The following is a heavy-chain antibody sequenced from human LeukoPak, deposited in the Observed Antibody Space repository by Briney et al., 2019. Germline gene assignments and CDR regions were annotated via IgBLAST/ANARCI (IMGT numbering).Heavy chain of an antibody. CDR3: ARTGGGPPYYYYYMDV. Sequence: GGSLRLSCAASGFTFSSYGMHWVRQAPGKGLEWVAFIRYDGSNKYYADSVKGRFTISRDNSKNTLYLQMNSLRAEDTAVYCCARTGGGPPYYYYYMDVWGKGITVTVSS. V-gene: IGHV3-30*02. J-gene: IGHJ6*03. CDR1: GFTFSSYG. D-gene: IGHD7-27*01. CDR2: IRYDGSNK.